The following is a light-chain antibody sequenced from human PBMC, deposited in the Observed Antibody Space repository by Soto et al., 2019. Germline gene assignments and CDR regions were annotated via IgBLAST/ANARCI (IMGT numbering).Light chain of an antibody. V-gene: IGLV1-44*01. CDR3: AAWDDTLRARV. Sequence: QSVLTQPPPASGTPGQRVTISCSGSNSNIGRNTVSWYQQVPGTAPKSLIYSDDQRPSGVPDRISGSRSGTSASLAISGLQSGDEAEYYCAAWDDTLRARVFGGGTKLTVL. CDR2: SDD. J-gene: IGLJ2*01. CDR1: NSNIGRNT.